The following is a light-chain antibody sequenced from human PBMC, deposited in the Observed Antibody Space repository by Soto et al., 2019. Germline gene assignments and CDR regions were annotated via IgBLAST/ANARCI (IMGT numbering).Light chain of an antibody. CDR1: QSVSGN. V-gene: IGKV3-15*01. Sequence: EIVMTQSPATQSVSPGERVTLSCRASQSVSGNLAWYQQKPGQAPRLLIYGASTRATGIPARFSGSGSGTEFTLTISSLQSEDFAVYYCQQYNNWLFTFGGGTRVEIK. CDR2: GAS. CDR3: QQYNNWLFT. J-gene: IGKJ4*01.